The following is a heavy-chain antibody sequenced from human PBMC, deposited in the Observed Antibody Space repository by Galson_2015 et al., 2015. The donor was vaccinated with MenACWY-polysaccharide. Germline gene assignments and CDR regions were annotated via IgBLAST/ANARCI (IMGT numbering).Heavy chain of an antibody. D-gene: IGHD3-16*01. V-gene: IGHV3-21*01. CDR1: GFSFSSYT. CDR2: ISYSSNSI. Sequence: SLRLSCAASGFSFSSYTLNWVRQAPGKGLEWVSSISYSSNSIYYADSVKGRFTISRDNAGNSLYLLMNNLRAEDTAVYYCGRVSRHFYYYDSGDLKQGPSDMWGRGTMVTVSS. CDR3: GRVSRHFYYYDSGDLKQGPSDM. J-gene: IGHJ3*02.